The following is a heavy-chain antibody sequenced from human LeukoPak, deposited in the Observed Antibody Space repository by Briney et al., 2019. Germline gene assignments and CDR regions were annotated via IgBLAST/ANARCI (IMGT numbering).Heavy chain of an antibody. J-gene: IGHJ3*02. D-gene: IGHD3-22*01. CDR2: IIPILGIA. V-gene: IGHV1-69*04. CDR3: ARSYYDSSGRGDAFDI. Sequence: SVKVSCKASGGTFSSDANSWVRQAPGQGLEWMGRIIPILGIANYAQKFQGRVTITADKSTSTAYMELSSLRSEDTAVYYCARSYYDSSGRGDAFDIWGQGTMVTVSS. CDR1: GGTFSSDA.